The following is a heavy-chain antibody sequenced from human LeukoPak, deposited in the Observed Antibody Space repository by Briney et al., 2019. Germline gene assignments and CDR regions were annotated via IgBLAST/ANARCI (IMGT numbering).Heavy chain of an antibody. CDR3: ATKQWLAPPPDS. Sequence: GGSLRLSCAASGFTFSKYWMLWVRQPPGKGLESVSRINTDGTVTTYADSVKGRFTVSRDNADNTMFLQINSVRDEDTAVYYCATKQWLAPPPDSWGQGTPVTVSS. CDR1: GFTFSKYW. D-gene: IGHD6-19*01. CDR2: INTDGTVT. J-gene: IGHJ6*01. V-gene: IGHV3-74*01.